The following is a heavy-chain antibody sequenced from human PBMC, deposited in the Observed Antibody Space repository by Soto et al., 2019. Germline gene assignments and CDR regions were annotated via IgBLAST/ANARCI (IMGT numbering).Heavy chain of an antibody. CDR2: ISAHNGNT. J-gene: IGHJ4*02. CDR1: VYAFTTYG. D-gene: IGHD1-1*01. Sequence: QVHLVQSGAEVKKPGASVKVSCQGSVYAFTTYGITWVRQAPGQGLEWMGWISAHNGNTNYAQKLQGRVTVTRDTSTSTAYMELRSLRYDDTAVYYCARGRYGDYWGQGALVTVSS. V-gene: IGHV1-18*01. CDR3: ARGRYGDY.